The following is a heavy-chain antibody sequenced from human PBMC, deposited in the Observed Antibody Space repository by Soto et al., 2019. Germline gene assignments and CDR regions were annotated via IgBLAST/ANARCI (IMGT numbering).Heavy chain of an antibody. Sequence: PSETLSLTCSASGGSITSSSHFWGWVRQPPGKGLEWIGTIYFTGNTYYTPSLKSRLTMSIDTSKNEFSLRLNSVIAADTAVYYCAGQTFTIAAASYGRSNWFDPWGPGTLVTVSS. CDR1: GGSITSSSHF. CDR3: AGQTFTIAAASYGRSNWFDP. V-gene: IGHV4-39*01. J-gene: IGHJ5*02. D-gene: IGHD6-25*01. CDR2: IYFTGNT.